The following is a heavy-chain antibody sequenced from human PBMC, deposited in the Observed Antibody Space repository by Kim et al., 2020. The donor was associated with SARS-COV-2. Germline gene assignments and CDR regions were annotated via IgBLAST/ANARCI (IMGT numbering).Heavy chain of an antibody. CDR3: ARDKKYAFDN. J-gene: IGHJ3*02. Sequence: ASVKVSCKASGYTFSDNGLSWVRQVPGQGLEWMGWISTSSGNTNYAQKFQGRVTMTTDRSTNTGYMELRSLRSDDTAVYYCARDKKYAFDNWGQGTKVTVPS. CDR2: ISTSSGNT. CDR1: GYTFSDNG. V-gene: IGHV1-18*01.